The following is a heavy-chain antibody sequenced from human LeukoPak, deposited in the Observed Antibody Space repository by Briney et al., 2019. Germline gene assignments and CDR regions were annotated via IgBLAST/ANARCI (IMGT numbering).Heavy chain of an antibody. CDR3: ARARKYYDSNGFSLLDY. V-gene: IGHV3-33*01. Sequence: GGSLRLSCAASGITFSSHGMHWVRQAPGKGLEWVAVIWYDGSNIYYADSVKGRFTISRDNSKNTLYLQMNSLRAEDTARYYCARARKYYDSNGFSLLDYWGQGTLVTVSS. CDR1: GITFSSHG. D-gene: IGHD3-22*01. J-gene: IGHJ4*02. CDR2: IWYDGSNI.